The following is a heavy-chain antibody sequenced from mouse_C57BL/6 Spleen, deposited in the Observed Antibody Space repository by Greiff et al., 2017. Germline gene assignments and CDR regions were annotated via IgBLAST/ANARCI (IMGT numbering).Heavy chain of an antibody. J-gene: IGHJ4*01. D-gene: IGHD2-1*01. CDR2: ISYDGSN. V-gene: IGHV3-6*01. CDR1: GYSITSGYY. Sequence: EVKLMESGPGLVKPSQSLSLTCSVTGYSITSGYYWNWIRQFPGNKLEWMGYISYDGSNNYNPSLKNRISITRDTSKNQFFLKLNSVTTEDTATYYCAREVVYYGNWNYYAMDYWGQGTSVTVSS. CDR3: AREVVYYGNWNYYAMDY.